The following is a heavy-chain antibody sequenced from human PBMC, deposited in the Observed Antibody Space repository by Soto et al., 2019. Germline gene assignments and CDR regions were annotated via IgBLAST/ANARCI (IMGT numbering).Heavy chain of an antibody. J-gene: IGHJ6*02. V-gene: IGHV3-23*01. D-gene: IGHD2-15*01. CDR1: GFPFSSYA. CDR3: ANARYCSGGSCYGLPYYYGMDV. Sequence: EVHLLESGGGLVQPGGSLRLSCAASGFPFSSYAMSWVRQAPGKGLEWVSGISGSGAGTYYADSVQGRFTISRDNSENTLYVEMNSLRAEDTAVYYCANARYCSGGSCYGLPYYYGMDVWGQGTTVTVSS. CDR2: ISGSGAGT.